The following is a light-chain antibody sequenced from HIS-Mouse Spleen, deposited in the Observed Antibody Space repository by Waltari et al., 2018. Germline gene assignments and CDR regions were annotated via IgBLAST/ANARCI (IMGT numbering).Light chain of an antibody. CDR1: SSDVGGYNH. J-gene: IGLJ3*02. CDR2: AVS. CDR3: SSYTSSSTWV. Sequence: QSALTQPASVSGSPGQSITIPCPGTSSDVGGYNHVPWYQQHPGKAPKLMIYAVSNRPSGVSNRFSGSKSGNTASLTISGLQAEDEADYYCSSYTSSSTWVFGGGTKLTVL. V-gene: IGLV2-14*01.